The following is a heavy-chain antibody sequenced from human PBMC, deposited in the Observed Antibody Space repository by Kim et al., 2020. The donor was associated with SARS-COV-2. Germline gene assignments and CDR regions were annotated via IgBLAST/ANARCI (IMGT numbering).Heavy chain of an antibody. CDR3: ARDSESGWYGSGYFQH. CDR2: IYYSGST. V-gene: IGHV4-59*01. Sequence: SETLSLTCTVSGGYISSYYWSWIRQPPGKGLEWIGYIYYSGSTNYNPSLKSRVTISVDTSKNQFSLKLSSVTAADTAVYYCARDSESGWYGSGYFQHWGQGTLVTVSS. J-gene: IGHJ1*01. D-gene: IGHD6-19*01. CDR1: GGYISSYY.